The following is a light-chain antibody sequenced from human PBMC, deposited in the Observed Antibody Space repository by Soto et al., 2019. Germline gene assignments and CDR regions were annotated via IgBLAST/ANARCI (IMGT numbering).Light chain of an antibody. CDR3: TSYASGSSHVV. CDR1: SSDIGGYDY. V-gene: IGLV2-14*01. J-gene: IGLJ2*01. Sequence: QSVLTQPASVSGSPGQSLTLSCTGTSSDIGGYDYVSWYQRHPGKAPKLIIYDVNNRPSGVSIRFSGSKSGNTASLTISGLQAEDEADYYCTSYASGSSHVVFGGGTKLTVL. CDR2: DVN.